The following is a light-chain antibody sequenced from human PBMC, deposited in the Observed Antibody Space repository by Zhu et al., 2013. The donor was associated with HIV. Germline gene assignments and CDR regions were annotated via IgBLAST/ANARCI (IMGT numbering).Light chain of an antibody. Sequence: EIVLTQSPGTLSLSPGERGTLSCRASQNVFGNFLAWYQQKPGQAPRLLIYDASNRATGIPARFSGSGSGTDFTLTISSLEPEDFAVYYCQQYGNSPRTFGQGTKVEIK. CDR1: QNVFGNF. V-gene: IGKV3-20*01. J-gene: IGKJ1*01. CDR3: QQYGNSPRT. CDR2: DAS.